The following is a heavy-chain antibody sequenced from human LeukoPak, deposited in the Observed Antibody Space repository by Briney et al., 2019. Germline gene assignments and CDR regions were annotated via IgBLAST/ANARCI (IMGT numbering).Heavy chain of an antibody. D-gene: IGHD2-15*01. CDR1: GGTFSSYA. V-gene: IGHV1-69*06. Sequence: GASVKVSCKASGGTFSSYAISWVRQAPGQGLEWMGGIIPIFGTANYAQKFQGRVTITADKSTSTAYMELSSLRSEDTAVYYCASSGDCSGGSCYEALYYYYGMDVWGEGTTVTVSS. CDR3: ASSGDCSGGSCYEALYYYYGMDV. CDR2: IIPIFGTA. J-gene: IGHJ6*04.